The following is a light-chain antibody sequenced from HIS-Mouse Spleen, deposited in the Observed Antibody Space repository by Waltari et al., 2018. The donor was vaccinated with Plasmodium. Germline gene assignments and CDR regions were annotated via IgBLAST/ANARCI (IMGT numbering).Light chain of an antibody. CDR1: RSDVGGYNH. J-gene: IGLJ2*01. CDR2: DVS. Sequence: QSALTQPASVSGSPGQSITISCTGTRSDVGGYNHVPWYQQHPGKAPKLMIYDVSNRPSGVSNRFSGSKSGNTASLTISGLQAEDEADYYCSSYTSSSTLVFGGGTKLTVL. V-gene: IGLV2-14*03. CDR3: SSYTSSSTLV.